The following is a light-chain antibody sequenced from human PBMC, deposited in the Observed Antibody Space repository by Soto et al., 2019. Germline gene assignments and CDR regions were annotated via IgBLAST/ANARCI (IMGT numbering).Light chain of an antibody. J-gene: IGKJ5*01. V-gene: IGKV3-11*01. Sequence: EIVLTQSPDTLSLSPGDRATLSCRASKSFSRSYLAWYQQKPGQAPRLLIYDAYNRATGIPPRFSGSGSGTDFTLTISSLEPEDSAVYYCQQRHMWPITFGQGARLEIK. CDR1: KSFSRSY. CDR2: DAY. CDR3: QQRHMWPIT.